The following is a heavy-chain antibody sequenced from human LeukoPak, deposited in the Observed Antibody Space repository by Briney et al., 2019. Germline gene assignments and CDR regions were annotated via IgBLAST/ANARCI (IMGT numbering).Heavy chain of an antibody. CDR2: ISYDGSNE. CDR1: GFTFSSYA. V-gene: IGHV3-30-3*01. D-gene: IGHD2-15*01. J-gene: IGHJ6*02. CDR3: ARELGYCSGGSCYQGGYYYYGMDV. Sequence: GGSLRLSCAASGFTFSSYAMHWVRQAPGKGLEWVAVISYDGSNEYYADSVKGRFTISRDNSKNTLYLQMNSLRAEDTAVYYCARELGYCSGGSCYQGGYYYYGMDVWGQGTTVTVSS.